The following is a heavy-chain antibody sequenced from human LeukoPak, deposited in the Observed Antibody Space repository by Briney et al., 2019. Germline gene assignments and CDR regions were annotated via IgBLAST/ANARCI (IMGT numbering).Heavy chain of an antibody. CDR2: ISGSSDST. V-gene: IGHV3-23*01. CDR1: GFTFSSYA. J-gene: IGHJ1*01. CDR3: AKDPTNYGRGDSQH. Sequence: GGSLRLSCAVSGFTFSSYAMNWVRQAPGKGLEWVSVISGSSDSTDYADSVKGRFTISRDNSKNTLYLQMNSLRADDTAVYYCAKDPTNYGRGDSQHWGQGTLVTVSS. D-gene: IGHD4/OR15-4a*01.